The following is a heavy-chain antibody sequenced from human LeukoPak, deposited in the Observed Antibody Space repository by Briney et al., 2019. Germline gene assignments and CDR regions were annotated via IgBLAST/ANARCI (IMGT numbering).Heavy chain of an antibody. CDR1: GGSISSSSYY. CDR3: ASQGRTHPGSIAFSYYFDY. Sequence: PSETLSLTCTVSGGSISSSSYYWGWIRQPPGKGLGWIGSIYYSGSTYYNPSLKSRVTISVDTSKNQFSLKLSSVTAADTAVYYCASQGRTHPGSIAFSYYFDYWGQGTLVTVSS. CDR2: IYYSGST. D-gene: IGHD6-6*01. J-gene: IGHJ4*02. V-gene: IGHV4-39*01.